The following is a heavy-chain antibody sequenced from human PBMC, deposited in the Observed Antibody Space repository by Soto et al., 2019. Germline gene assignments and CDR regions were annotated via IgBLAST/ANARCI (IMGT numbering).Heavy chain of an antibody. CDR3: ARVWNYYDSSGYYQGAEYFQH. CDR2: ISSSSSTI. D-gene: IGHD3-22*01. J-gene: IGHJ1*01. V-gene: IGHV3-48*02. CDR1: GFTFSSYS. Sequence: EVQLVESGGGLVQPGGSLRLSCAASGFTFSSYSMNWVRQAPGKGLEWVSYISSSSSTIYYADSVKGRFTISRDNAKNSLYLQMNSLRDEDTAVYYCARVWNYYDSSGYYQGAEYFQHWGQGTLVTVSS.